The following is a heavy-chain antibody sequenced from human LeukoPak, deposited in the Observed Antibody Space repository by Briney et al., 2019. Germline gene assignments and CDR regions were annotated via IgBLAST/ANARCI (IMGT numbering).Heavy chain of an antibody. J-gene: IGHJ6*03. CDR3: AGRARYSYYYYMDV. V-gene: IGHV5-51*01. CDR1: GYSFTSYW. Sequence: GESLKISCKGSGYSFTSYWIGWVRQMPGKGLEWMGIIYPGDSDTRYSPSFQGQVTISADKSISTAYLKGSSLNASDTRPYFCAGRARYSYYYYMDVGGKGTTVTVPS. CDR2: IYPGDSDT.